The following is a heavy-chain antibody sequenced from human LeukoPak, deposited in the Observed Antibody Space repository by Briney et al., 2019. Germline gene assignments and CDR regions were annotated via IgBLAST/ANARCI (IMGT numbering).Heavy chain of an antibody. J-gene: IGHJ6*02. V-gene: IGHV1-18*01. Sequence: ASVKVSCKASGYTFTSYGISWVRQAPGQGLEWMGWISAYNGNTNYAQKLQGRVTMTTDTYTSTAYMELRSLRSDDTAVYYCARDPPLIAVGPIDYYYGMDVWGQGTTVTVSS. D-gene: IGHD6-19*01. CDR2: ISAYNGNT. CDR1: GYTFTSYG. CDR3: ARDPPLIAVGPIDYYYGMDV.